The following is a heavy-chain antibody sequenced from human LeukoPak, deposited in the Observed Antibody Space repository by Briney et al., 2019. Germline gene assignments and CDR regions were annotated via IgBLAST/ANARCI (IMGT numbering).Heavy chain of an antibody. CDR2: IIPIFGTA. CDR1: GGTFSIYA. CDR3: AREPGDAFDI. V-gene: IGHV1-69*01. J-gene: IGHJ3*02. Sequence: GSSVTVSCTASGGTFSIYAISWVRQAPGQGLEWMGGIIPIFGTANYAQKFQGRVTITADESTSTAYMELSSLRSEDTAVYYCAREPGDAFDIWGQGTMVTVSS.